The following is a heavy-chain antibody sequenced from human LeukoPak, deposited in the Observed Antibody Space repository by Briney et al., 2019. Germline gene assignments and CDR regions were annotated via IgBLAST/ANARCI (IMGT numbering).Heavy chain of an antibody. CDR2: IIPIFGTA. CDR1: GGTFSSYA. D-gene: IGHD2-21*01. CDR3: ARDDGAYCGGDCYSGDY. J-gene: IGHJ4*02. Sequence: SVKVSCKASGGTFSSYAISWVRQAPGQGLEWMGGIIPIFGTANYAQKFRGRVTITADESTSTAYMELSSLRSEDTAVYYCARDDGAYCGGDCYSGDYWGQGTLVTVSS. V-gene: IGHV1-69*13.